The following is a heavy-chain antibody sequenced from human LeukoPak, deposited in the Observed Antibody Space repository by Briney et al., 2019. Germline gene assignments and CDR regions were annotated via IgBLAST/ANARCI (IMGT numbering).Heavy chain of an antibody. J-gene: IGHJ4*02. Sequence: GGSLRLSCAASGFTFSSYEMNWVRQAPGKGLEWVSYISSSGSTIYYADSVKGRFTFSRDNAKNSLYLQMNSLRAEDTAVYYCAKPQDIVVVPAAMLTTDYWGQGTLVTVSS. CDR3: AKPQDIVVVPAAMLTTDY. CDR2: ISSSGSTI. CDR1: GFTFSSYE. V-gene: IGHV3-48*03. D-gene: IGHD2-2*01.